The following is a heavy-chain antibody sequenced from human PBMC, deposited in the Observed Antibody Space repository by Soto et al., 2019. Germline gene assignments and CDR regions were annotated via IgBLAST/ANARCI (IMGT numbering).Heavy chain of an antibody. D-gene: IGHD3-10*01. Sequence: ASVKVSCKASGYTFTSYAMHWVRQAPGQRLEWMGWINAGNGNTKYSQKFQGGVTITRDTSASTAYMELSSLRSEDTAVYYCARDFVKYYYGSAPFDPWGQGTLVTVSS. CDR1: GYTFTSYA. CDR2: INAGNGNT. V-gene: IGHV1-3*01. J-gene: IGHJ5*02. CDR3: ARDFVKYYYGSAPFDP.